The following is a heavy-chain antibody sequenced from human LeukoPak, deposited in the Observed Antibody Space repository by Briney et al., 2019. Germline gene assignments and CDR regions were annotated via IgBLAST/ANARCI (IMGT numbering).Heavy chain of an antibody. V-gene: IGHV1-69*05. CDR3: ARGYCSGGSCYSGYFQH. CDR2: IIPIFCTA. CDR1: GGTFSSYA. Sequence: ASVKVSCEASGGTFSSYAISWVRQAPGQGLEWMGRIIPIFCTANYAQKFQGRVTITTDESTSTAYMELSSVRSEDTGVYYCARGYCSGGSCYSGYFQHWGQGTLVTVSS. J-gene: IGHJ1*01. D-gene: IGHD2-15*01.